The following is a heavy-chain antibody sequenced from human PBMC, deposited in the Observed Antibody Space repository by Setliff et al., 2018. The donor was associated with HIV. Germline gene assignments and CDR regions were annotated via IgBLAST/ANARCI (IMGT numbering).Heavy chain of an antibody. Sequence: SETLSLTCSVSGASIRGHYWSWIRQSPGKGLEWIGNIYYSGNTNYNPSFKSRVTISVDTSKNQFSVKLSSVTAADTAVYYCARVLNPSDAFDIWGQGTMVTVSS. CDR3: ARVLNPSDAFDI. J-gene: IGHJ3*02. CDR2: IYYSGNT. V-gene: IGHV4-59*11. CDR1: GASIRGHY.